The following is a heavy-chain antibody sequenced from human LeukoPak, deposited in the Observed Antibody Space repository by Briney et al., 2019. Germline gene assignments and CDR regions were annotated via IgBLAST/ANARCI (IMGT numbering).Heavy chain of an antibody. Sequence: GGSLRLSCAASGFTFSSYAMHWVRQAPGKGLEYVSAISSHGGSTYYANSVKGRFTISKDTSKNTLYPQMGSLRAEDMAVYYCARVGSAALDYWGQGTLVTVSS. J-gene: IGHJ4*02. D-gene: IGHD6-25*01. CDR2: ISSHGGST. V-gene: IGHV3-64*01. CDR3: ARVGSAALDY. CDR1: GFTFSSYA.